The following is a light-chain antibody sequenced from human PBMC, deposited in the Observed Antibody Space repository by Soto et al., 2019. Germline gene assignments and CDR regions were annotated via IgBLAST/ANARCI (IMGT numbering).Light chain of an antibody. J-gene: IGKJ3*01. CDR1: QSVSSGY. Sequence: EIVLTQSPGTLSLSPGERATLSCRASQSVSSGYLAWYQQKPGQAPRLLTYDASNRATGIPARFSGGGSGTDFTLTIDNLEPEDFAVYYCQQYGSSPFTFGPGTKVDIK. CDR2: DAS. CDR3: QQYGSSPFT. V-gene: IGKV3-20*01.